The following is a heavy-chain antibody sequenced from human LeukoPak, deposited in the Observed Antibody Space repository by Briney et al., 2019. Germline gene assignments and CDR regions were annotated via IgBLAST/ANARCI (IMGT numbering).Heavy chain of an antibody. J-gene: IGHJ5*02. CDR3: ARGRGYCSSTSCPNWFDP. D-gene: IGHD2-2*01. Sequence: GGSLRLSCAASGFTFSSYSMNWVRQAPGKGLEWVSSISSSSSYIYYADSVKGRFTISRDNAKNSLYLQMNSLRAEDTAVYYCARGRGYCSSTSCPNWFDPWGQGTLVTVSS. CDR1: GFTFSSYS. CDR2: ISSSSSYI. V-gene: IGHV3-21*01.